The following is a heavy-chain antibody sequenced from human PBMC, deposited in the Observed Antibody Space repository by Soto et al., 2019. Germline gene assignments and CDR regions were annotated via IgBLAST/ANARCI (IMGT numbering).Heavy chain of an antibody. CDR1: GFTFSSYG. Sequence: QVQLVESGGGVVQPRRSLRLSSAASGFTFSSYGMHWVPQAPGKGLEWVAVISYDGSNKYYADSVKGRFTISRDNSTNRLYRKMNRLRAEDTAVCYCAEDLLGYCSSTSGLLDYWGQGTLVTVSS. J-gene: IGHJ4*02. CDR2: ISYDGSNK. CDR3: AEDLLGYCSSTSGLLDY. V-gene: IGHV3-30*18. D-gene: IGHD2-2*01.